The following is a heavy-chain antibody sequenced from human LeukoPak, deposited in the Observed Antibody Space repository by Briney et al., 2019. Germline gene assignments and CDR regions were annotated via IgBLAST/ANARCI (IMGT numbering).Heavy chain of an antibody. D-gene: IGHD5-24*01. CDR3: ARDNSVRDEAWWFNP. CDR2: ISPSGGST. J-gene: IGHJ5*02. Sequence: ASVKVSCKAFGYTFTSNYMRWVRQAPGQGPGWMGVISPSGGSTTYAQKFQGRVTLTRDMSTSTDYLELSSLRSEDTAVYYCARDNSVRDEAWWFNPWGQGTLVTVSS. V-gene: IGHV1-46*01. CDR1: GYTFTSNY.